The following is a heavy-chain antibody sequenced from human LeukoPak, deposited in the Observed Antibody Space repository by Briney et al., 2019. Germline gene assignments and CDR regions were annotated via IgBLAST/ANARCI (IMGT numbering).Heavy chain of an antibody. CDR1: GFTFRSYW. D-gene: IGHD3-22*01. CDR2: INSDGSTT. CDR3: AKDQVNMIVVVLWYFDL. J-gene: IGHJ2*01. V-gene: IGHV3-74*01. Sequence: GRSLRLSCAASGFTFRSYWMHWVRQAPGKGLLWVSRINSDGSTTSYADPVKGRFTISRDNSKNTLYLQMNSLRAEDTAVYYCAKDQVNMIVVVLWYFDLWGRGTLVTVSS.